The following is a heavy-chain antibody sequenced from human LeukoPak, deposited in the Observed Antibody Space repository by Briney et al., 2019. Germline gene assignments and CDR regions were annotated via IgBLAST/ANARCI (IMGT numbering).Heavy chain of an antibody. V-gene: IGHV4-34*01. CDR1: GGSFSGYY. J-gene: IGHJ4*02. CDR2: INHSGST. CDR3: ARASRRHYYDSSGCFDY. Sequence: SETLSLTCAVYGGSFSGYYWSWIRQPPGKGLEWIGEINHSGSTNYNPTLKSRVTISVDTSKNQFSLKLSSVTAADTAVYYCARASRRHYYDSSGCFDYWGQGTLVTVSS. D-gene: IGHD3-22*01.